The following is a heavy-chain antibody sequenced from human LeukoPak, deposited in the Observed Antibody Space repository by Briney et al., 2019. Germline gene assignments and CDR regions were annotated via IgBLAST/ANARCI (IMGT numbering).Heavy chain of an antibody. Sequence: GGSLRLSCAASGFTFTNYGMHWVRQAPGKGLEWVALITYDGYYKYYSDSVKGRFTISSDTSKNTLYLQMNSLRAEDTAVYYCARDLSPVVRTSPMGYWGQGTPVTVSS. CDR1: GFTFTNYG. D-gene: IGHD3-10*01. J-gene: IGHJ4*02. V-gene: IGHV3-30*03. CDR2: ITYDGYYK. CDR3: ARDLSPVVRTSPMGY.